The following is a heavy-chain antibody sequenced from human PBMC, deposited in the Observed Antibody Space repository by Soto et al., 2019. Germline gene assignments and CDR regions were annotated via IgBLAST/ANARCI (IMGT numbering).Heavy chain of an antibody. CDR2: ISAYNGNT. J-gene: IGHJ3*02. V-gene: IGHV1-18*04. Sequence: PGESLKISCKGSGYSFTSYWIGWVRQMPGKGLEWMGWISAYNGNTNYAQKLQGRVTMTTDTSTSTAYMELRSLRSDDTAVYYCARRSRGYCSSTSCYVSGAFDIWGQGTMVTVSS. CDR3: ARRSRGYCSSTSCYVSGAFDI. CDR1: GYSFTSYW. D-gene: IGHD2-2*01.